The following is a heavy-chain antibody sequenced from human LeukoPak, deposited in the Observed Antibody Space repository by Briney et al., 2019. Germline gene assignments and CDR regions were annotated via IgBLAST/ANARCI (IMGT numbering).Heavy chain of an antibody. V-gene: IGHV4-61*02. CDR1: GGSLKSGSDSY. Sequence: EPSETLSLTCTVSGGSLKSGSDSYWNWIRQPAGKGLEWIGRIHSGVYTSGDTIYNPSLKSRVTISIDRATNQFSLDLTSVTAADSAVYYCARQSGQFKAYDSTGVFHDAFDLWGQGTTVTVST. CDR2: IHSGVYTSGDT. J-gene: IGHJ3*01. CDR3: ARQSGQFKAYDSTGVFHDAFDL. D-gene: IGHD3-22*01.